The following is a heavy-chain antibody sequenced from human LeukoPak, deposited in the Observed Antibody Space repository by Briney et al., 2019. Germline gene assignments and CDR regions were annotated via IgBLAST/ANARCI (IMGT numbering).Heavy chain of an antibody. J-gene: IGHJ4*02. CDR1: GFTFSSYG. Sequence: PGGSLRLSCAASGFTFSSYGMHWVRQAPGKGLEWVAVIWYDGSNKYYVDSVKGRFTISRDNSKNTLYLQMNSLRAEDTAVYYCAKCSYLEDSSGDFDYWGQGTLVTVSS. CDR3: AKCSYLEDSSGDFDY. V-gene: IGHV3-33*06. D-gene: IGHD3-22*01. CDR2: IWYDGSNK.